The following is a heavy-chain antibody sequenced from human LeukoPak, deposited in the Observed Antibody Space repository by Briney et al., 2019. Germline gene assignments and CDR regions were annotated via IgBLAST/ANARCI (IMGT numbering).Heavy chain of an antibody. CDR3: ASSLAVAGSIAFDI. CDR2: INPNSGGT. J-gene: IGHJ3*02. D-gene: IGHD6-19*01. V-gene: IGHV1-2*04. Sequence: ASVKVSCKASGYTFTGYYMHWVRQAPGQGLEWIGWINPNSGGTNYAQKFQGWVTMTRDTSISTAYMELSRLRSDDTAVYYCASSLAVAGSIAFDIWGQGTMVTVSS. CDR1: GYTFTGYY.